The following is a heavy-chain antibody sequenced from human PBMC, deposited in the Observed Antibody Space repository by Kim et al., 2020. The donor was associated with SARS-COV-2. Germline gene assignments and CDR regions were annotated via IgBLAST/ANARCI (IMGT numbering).Heavy chain of an antibody. D-gene: IGHD3-9*01. Sequence: ASVKVSCKASGYTFTSYAMHWVRQAPGQRLEWMGWINAGNGNTKYSQKFQGRVTITRETSASTAYMELSSLRSEDTAVYYCARGSYYDILTGYYWYYFDYWGQGTLVTVSS. J-gene: IGHJ4*02. CDR1: GYTFTSYA. CDR2: INAGNGNT. V-gene: IGHV1-3*01. CDR3: ARGSYYDILTGYYWYYFDY.